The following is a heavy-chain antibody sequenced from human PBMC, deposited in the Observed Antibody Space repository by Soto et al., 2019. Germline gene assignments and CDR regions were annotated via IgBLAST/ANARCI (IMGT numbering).Heavy chain of an antibody. V-gene: IGHV3-23*01. D-gene: IGHD2-21*02. Sequence: GGSLILSFAASVFSFTKFAMSWVRQAPGKGLEWVAGIGASGDITWYADSVKGRLSISRDNSKNTLYLQLNSLRFEDTAVYYCAKDDFTDRGDDYFDYWGPGTLVTVSS. CDR3: AKDDFTDRGDDYFDY. J-gene: IGHJ4*02. CDR1: VFSFTKFA. CDR2: IGASGDIT.